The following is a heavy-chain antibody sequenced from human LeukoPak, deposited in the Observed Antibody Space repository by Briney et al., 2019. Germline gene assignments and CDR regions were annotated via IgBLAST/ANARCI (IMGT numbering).Heavy chain of an antibody. CDR1: GYTFTGYY. D-gene: IGHD2-2*01. CDR3: ARGPYCSSTSCMREDYYYYMDV. J-gene: IGHJ6*03. CDR2: INPNSGGT. V-gene: IGHV1-2*02. Sequence: ASVKVSCKASGYTFTGYYMHWVRQAPGQGLEWMGWINPNSGGTNYAQKFQGRVTMTRDTSISTAYMELSRLRSDDKAVYYCARGPYCSSTSCMREDYYYYMDVWGKGTTVTVSS.